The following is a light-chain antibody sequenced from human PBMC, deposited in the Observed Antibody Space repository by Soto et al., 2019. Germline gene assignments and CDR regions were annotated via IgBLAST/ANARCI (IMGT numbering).Light chain of an antibody. CDR3: GTWDRSLSVVL. J-gene: IGLJ2*01. CDR1: NSNVGNDY. Sequence: QSVLTQPPSVSAAPGQKVTISCSGSNSNVGNDYVSWYQQVPGTAPKLLIYANDKRLSGIPDRFSGSKSGTSATLAITGLQTGDEADYYGGTWDRSLSVVLFGGGTKLTVL. V-gene: IGLV1-51*01. CDR2: AND.